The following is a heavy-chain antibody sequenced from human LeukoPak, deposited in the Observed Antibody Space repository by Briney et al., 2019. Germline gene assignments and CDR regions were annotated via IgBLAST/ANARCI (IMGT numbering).Heavy chain of an antibody. CDR2: INPNSGGT. D-gene: IGHD1-26*01. V-gene: IGHV1-2*06. CDR1: GYTFTGYY. Sequence: ASVKVFCKASGYTFTGYYMHWLRQAPGQGLELLGRINPNSGGTNYAQKFQGRGTMTRDTSISTVYMELSRLRYDDTAVYYCAREDGGTYYDAFDIWGQGTMVTASS. J-gene: IGHJ3*02. CDR3: AREDGGTYYDAFDI.